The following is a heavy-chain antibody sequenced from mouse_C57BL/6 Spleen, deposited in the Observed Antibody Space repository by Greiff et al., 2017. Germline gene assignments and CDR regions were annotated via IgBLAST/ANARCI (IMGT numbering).Heavy chain of an antibody. Sequence: VQLQQSGAELAKPGASVKLSCKASGYTFTSYWMHWVKQRPGQGLEWIGYINPSSGYTKYNQKVKDKATFTADKSSSTAYMQLSSLTYEDSAVYYCARGNYVGYAMDYWGQGTSVTVSS. CDR2: INPSSGYT. D-gene: IGHD2-1*01. V-gene: IGHV1-7*01. J-gene: IGHJ4*01. CDR3: ARGNYVGYAMDY. CDR1: GYTFTSYW.